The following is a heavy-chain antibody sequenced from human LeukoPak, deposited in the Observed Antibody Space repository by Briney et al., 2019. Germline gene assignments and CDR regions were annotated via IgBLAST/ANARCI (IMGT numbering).Heavy chain of an antibody. V-gene: IGHV4-59*01. D-gene: IGHD3-22*01. CDR1: GGSISSYY. CDR2: FSNSGNT. CDR3: ARYDSSGRTFDF. Sequence: SETLSLTCTVSGGSISSYYWSWIRQPPGKGLEWIGYFSNSGNTNYNPSLKSRVTISRDTSKNLFSLKLSSVTAADTAVYFCARYDSSGRTFDFWGQGTLVTVSS. J-gene: IGHJ4*02.